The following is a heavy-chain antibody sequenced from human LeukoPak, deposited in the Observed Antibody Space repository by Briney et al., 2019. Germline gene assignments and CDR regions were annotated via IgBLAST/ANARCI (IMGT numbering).Heavy chain of an antibody. Sequence: SETLSLTCTVSGGSISSGSYYWSWIRQPAGKGLEWIGRIYTSGSTNYNPSLKSRVTISVDTSKNQFSLKLSSVTAADTAVYYCARGRWFGELLSAFDYWGQGTLVTVSS. CDR2: IYTSGST. CDR3: ARGRWFGELLSAFDY. CDR1: GGSISSGSYY. J-gene: IGHJ4*02. V-gene: IGHV4-61*02. D-gene: IGHD3-10*01.